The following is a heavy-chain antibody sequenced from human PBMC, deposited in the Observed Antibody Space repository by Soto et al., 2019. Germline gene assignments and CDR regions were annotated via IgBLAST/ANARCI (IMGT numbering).Heavy chain of an antibody. D-gene: IGHD4-4*01. CDR1: GFSFSSYA. J-gene: IGHJ5*02. CDR3: AKPTVTTFWFDP. V-gene: IGHV3-23*01. CDR2: ISGSGGST. Sequence: XVCLRLSCAACGFSFSSYAMSWVRQAPGKGLEWVSAISGSGGSTYYADSVKGRFTISRDNSKNTLYLQMNSLRAEDTAVYYSAKPTVTTFWFDPWGQGTLVTVSS.